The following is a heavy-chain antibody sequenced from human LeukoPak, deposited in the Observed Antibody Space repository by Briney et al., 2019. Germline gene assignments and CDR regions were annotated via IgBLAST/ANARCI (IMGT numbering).Heavy chain of an antibody. Sequence: ASVKVSCKASGYTFTGYYMHWVRQAPGQGLEWMGIINPSGGSTSYAQKFQGSVTMTRDTSTSTVYMELSSLRSEDTAVYYCARDGAAAGTTYYYYNGMDVWGQGTTVTVSS. J-gene: IGHJ6*02. CDR1: GYTFTGYY. V-gene: IGHV1-46*01. CDR2: INPSGGST. CDR3: ARDGAAAGTTYYYYNGMDV. D-gene: IGHD6-13*01.